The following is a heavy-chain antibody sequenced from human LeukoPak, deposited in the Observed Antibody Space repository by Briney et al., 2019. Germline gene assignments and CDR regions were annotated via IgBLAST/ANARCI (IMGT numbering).Heavy chain of an antibody. J-gene: IGHJ4*02. CDR2: IKSKTDGGTT. D-gene: IGHD6-13*01. CDR3: TTDCWWRGYSSSWYSV. V-gene: IGHV3-15*01. Sequence: PGGSLRLSCAASGFTFSNAGMSWVRQAPGKGLEWVGRIKSKTDGGTTDYAAPVKGRFTISRDDSKNTLYLQMNSLKAEGTAVYYCTTDCWWRGYSSSWYSVWGQGALVTVSS. CDR1: GFTFSNAG.